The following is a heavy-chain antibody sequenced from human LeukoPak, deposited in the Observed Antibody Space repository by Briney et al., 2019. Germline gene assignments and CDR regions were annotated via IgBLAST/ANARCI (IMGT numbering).Heavy chain of an antibody. J-gene: IGHJ4*02. V-gene: IGHV1-69*13. CDR3: ARAPYDILTGYSIYFDY. Sequence: GASVKVSCKASGGTFSSYAISWVRQAPGQGLEWMGGIIPIFGTANYAQKFQGRVTITADESTSTAYMELSSLRSEDTAVYYCARAPYDILTGYSIYFDYWGQGTLVTVSS. CDR2: IIPIFGTA. CDR1: GGTFSSYA. D-gene: IGHD3-9*01.